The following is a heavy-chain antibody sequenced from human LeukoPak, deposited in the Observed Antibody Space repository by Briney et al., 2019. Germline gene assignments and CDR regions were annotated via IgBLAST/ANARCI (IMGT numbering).Heavy chain of an antibody. J-gene: IGHJ6*03. Sequence: SETLSLTCTVSGGSISYFYWSWIRQPAGKGLEWIGRIYTSGSTNYNPSLKSRVTMSVDTSKNQFSLKLSSVTAADTAVYYCARADRYYYYYYMDVWGKGTTVTISS. CDR3: ARADRYYYYYYMDV. CDR2: IYTSGST. CDR1: GGSISYFY. V-gene: IGHV4-4*07.